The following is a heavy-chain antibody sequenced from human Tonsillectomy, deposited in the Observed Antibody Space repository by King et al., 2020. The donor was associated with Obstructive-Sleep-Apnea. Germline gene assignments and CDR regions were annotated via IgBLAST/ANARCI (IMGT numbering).Heavy chain of an antibody. CDR3: ARDAEQQLVPY. D-gene: IGHD6-13*01. V-gene: IGHV4-39*07. CDR2: IYYSGST. J-gene: IGHJ4*02. CDR1: GGSISSSSYY. Sequence: QLQESGPGLVKPSETLSLTCTVSGGSISSSSYYWGWIRQPPGKGLEWIGSIYYSGSTYYNPSLKSRVTISVDTSKNQFSLKLSSVTAADTAVYYCARDAEQQLVPYGGQGTLVTVSS.